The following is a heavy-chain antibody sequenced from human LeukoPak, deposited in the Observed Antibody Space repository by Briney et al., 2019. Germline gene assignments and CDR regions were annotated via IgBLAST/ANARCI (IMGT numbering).Heavy chain of an antibody. D-gene: IGHD3-22*01. J-gene: IGHJ6*03. Sequence: AETLSLTCVVYGGSFSGYYWSWIRQPPGKGLEWIGEINNSGSTNYTPSLKGRVTISVDTSKNQFSLKLSSVTAADTAMYYCARSLSDYYDGGHEGQGYYYMDVWGNGTTVTVSS. CDR1: GGSFSGYY. CDR3: ARSLSDYYDGGHEGQGYYYMDV. CDR2: INNSGST. V-gene: IGHV4-34*01.